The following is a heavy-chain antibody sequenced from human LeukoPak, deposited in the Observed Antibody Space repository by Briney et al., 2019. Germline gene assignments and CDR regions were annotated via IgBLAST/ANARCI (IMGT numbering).Heavy chain of an antibody. CDR3: AKDSDRYKGIAAAGFDY. CDR2: ISWNSGSI. V-gene: IGHV3-9*01. CDR1: GFTFRSYA. D-gene: IGHD6-13*01. Sequence: QAGGPLRLSCAASGFTFRSYAMGWVRQAPGKGLEWVSGISWNSGSIGYADSVKGRFTISRDNAKNSLYLQMNSLRAEDTALYYCAKDSDRYKGIAAAGFDYWGQGTLVTVSS. J-gene: IGHJ4*02.